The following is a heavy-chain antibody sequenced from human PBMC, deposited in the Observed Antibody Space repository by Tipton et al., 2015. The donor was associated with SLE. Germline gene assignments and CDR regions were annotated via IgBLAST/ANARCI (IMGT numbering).Heavy chain of an antibody. Sequence: TLSLTCTVSGGSVSSSSYYWGWIRQPPGKGLEWIGYIYTNENTSYNPSLRSRATISLDTSNNHFSLKLRSVTAADTAVYFCARGPLEPAVSDNAFDIWGQGTKVTVSS. V-gene: IGHV4-61*03. CDR3: ARGPLEPAVSDNAFDI. CDR2: IYTNENT. CDR1: GGSVSSSSYY. J-gene: IGHJ3*02. D-gene: IGHD2-2*01.